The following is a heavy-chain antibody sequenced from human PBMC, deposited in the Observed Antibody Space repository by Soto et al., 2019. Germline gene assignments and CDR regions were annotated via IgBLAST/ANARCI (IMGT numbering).Heavy chain of an antibody. CDR3: ARHISATITYYYGMDV. CDR2: IDPSDSYT. J-gene: IGHJ6*02. D-gene: IGHD5-12*01. V-gene: IGHV5-10-1*01. Sequence: VESLKISCNGSGYSLTSYWISWVRQMPWKGLEWMGRIDPSDSYTNYSPSFQGHVTISADKSISTAYLQWSSLKASDTAMYYCARHISATITYYYGMDVWGQGTTVTVSS. CDR1: GYSLTSYW.